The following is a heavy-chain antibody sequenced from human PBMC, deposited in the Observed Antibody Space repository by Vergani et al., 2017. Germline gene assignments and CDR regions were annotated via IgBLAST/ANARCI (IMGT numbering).Heavy chain of an antibody. D-gene: IGHD6-25*01. CDR3: ARGNGTSGGAAAFAY. V-gene: IGHV4-39*07. CDR1: GGSISSSSYY. Sequence: QLQLQESGPGLVKPSETLSLTCTVSGGSISSSSYYWGWIRQPPGKGLEWIGSIYYSGSTYYNPSLKSRVTISVDTSKNQFSLKLSSVTAADTAVYYCARGNGTSGGAAAFAYGGQGTLVTVSS. J-gene: IGHJ4*02. CDR2: IYYSGST.